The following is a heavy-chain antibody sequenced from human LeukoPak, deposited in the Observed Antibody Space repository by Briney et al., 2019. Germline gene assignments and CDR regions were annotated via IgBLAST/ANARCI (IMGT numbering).Heavy chain of an antibody. D-gene: IGHD5-18*01. Sequence: ASVKVSCKASGYTFTGYYMHWVRQAPGQGLEWMGWINPNSGGTNYAQKFQGRVTMTRDTSISTAYMELSRLRSDDTAVYYCARARFCSYGLYYFDYWGQGTLVTVSS. J-gene: IGHJ4*02. CDR2: INPNSGGT. CDR3: ARARFCSYGLYYFDY. CDR1: GYTFTGYY. V-gene: IGHV1-2*02.